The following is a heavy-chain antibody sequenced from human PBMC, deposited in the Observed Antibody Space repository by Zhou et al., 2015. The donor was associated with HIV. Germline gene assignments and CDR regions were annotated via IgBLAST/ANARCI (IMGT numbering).Heavy chain of an antibody. CDR2: IIPIFGTA. V-gene: IGHV1-69*01. Sequence: QVQLVQSGAEVKKPGSSVKVSCKASGGTFSSYAISWVRQAPGQGLEWMGGIIPIFGTANYAQKFQGRVTITADESTSTAYMELSSLRSEDTAVYYCARDQDCSGGSCYSGTYYYYMDVWGKGTTVTVSS. D-gene: IGHD2-15*01. CDR3: ARDQDCSGGSCYSGTYYYYMDV. J-gene: IGHJ6*03. CDR1: GGTFSSYA.